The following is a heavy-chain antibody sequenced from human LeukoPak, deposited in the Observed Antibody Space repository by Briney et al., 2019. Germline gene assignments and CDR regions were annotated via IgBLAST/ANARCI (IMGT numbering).Heavy chain of an antibody. D-gene: IGHD6-19*01. Sequence: SETLSLTCTVSGGSISSYYWGWIRQPAGKGLEWIGRIYTSRGTNYNPSLKSRVTMSVDTSKNQFSVQLSSVTAADPAVYYCARDVRSGWYAYFDYWGQGTLVTVSS. CDR2: IYTSRGT. CDR3: ARDVRSGWYAYFDY. V-gene: IGHV4-4*07. J-gene: IGHJ4*02. CDR1: GGSISSYY.